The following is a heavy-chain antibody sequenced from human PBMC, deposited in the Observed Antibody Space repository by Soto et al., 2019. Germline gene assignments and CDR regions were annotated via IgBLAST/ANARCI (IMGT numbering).Heavy chain of an antibody. Sequence: GGSLRLSCAASGCTFRRFTMNWVRQAPGKGLEWVSTISSNSAYIYYTDALRGRFTISRDNAKNSRHLQMNSLRAEDTAVYYCTRDASRDSSARGWFDPWGPGTLVTVSS. V-gene: IGHV3-21*01. D-gene: IGHD6-13*01. CDR3: TRDASRDSSARGWFDP. CDR2: ISSNSAYI. J-gene: IGHJ5*02. CDR1: GCTFRRFT.